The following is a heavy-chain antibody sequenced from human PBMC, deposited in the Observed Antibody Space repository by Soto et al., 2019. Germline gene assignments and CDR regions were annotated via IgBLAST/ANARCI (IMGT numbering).Heavy chain of an antibody. V-gene: IGHV3-15*01. CDR3: PRLERDYYYGMDV. CDR2: IKSKTDGGTT. CDR1: GFTFSNAW. J-gene: IGHJ6*02. Sequence: EVQLVESGGGLVKPGGSLRLTCAASGFTFSNAWMSWVRQAPGKGLEWVGRIKSKTDGGTTDYAAPVKGRFTISRDDSKNTLFLQMNSLKTEDKAVYYCPRLERDYYYGMDVWGQGTTVTVSS.